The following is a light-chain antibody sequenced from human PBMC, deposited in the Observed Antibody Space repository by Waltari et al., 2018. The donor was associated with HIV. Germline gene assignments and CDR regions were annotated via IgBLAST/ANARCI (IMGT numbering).Light chain of an antibody. CDR2: GAS. V-gene: IGKV3-15*01. CDR3: QQFNSWPPMYT. CDR1: QSVNTN. J-gene: IGKJ2*01. Sequence: ETEMTQSPGTLSVSPGQRATLSCRASQSVNTNLAWYQQKPGQAPRLLIYGASTRATGVPARFSGSGSGTEFTLTISSLQSEDFAVYYCQQFNSWPPMYTFGQGTKLEIK.